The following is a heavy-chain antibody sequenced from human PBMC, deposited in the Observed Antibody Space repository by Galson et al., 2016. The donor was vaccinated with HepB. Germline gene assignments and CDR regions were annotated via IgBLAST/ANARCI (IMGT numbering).Heavy chain of an antibody. Sequence: SLRLSCAASGFTFDDYAMHWVRQAPGKGLEWVSRINWSSASIGYADSVKGRITISRDNAKNSLYLQMNSLRAEDTALYYCAKDRGSGSTKYYYYGMAVWGQGTTVTVSS. V-gene: IGHV3-9*01. J-gene: IGHJ6*02. D-gene: IGHD3-10*01. CDR3: AKDRGSGSTKYYYYGMAV. CDR1: GFTFDDYA. CDR2: INWSSASI.